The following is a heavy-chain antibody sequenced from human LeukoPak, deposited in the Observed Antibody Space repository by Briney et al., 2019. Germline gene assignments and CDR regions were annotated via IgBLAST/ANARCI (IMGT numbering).Heavy chain of an antibody. Sequence: PGGSLRLSCAASGFTFSSYAMSWVRQAPGKGQEWVSAISGSGGSTYYADSVKGRFTISRDNSKNTLYLQMNSLRAEDTAVYYCAKGVSYDFWSGYYGLDYWGQGTLVTVSS. CDR3: AKGVSYDFWSGYYGLDY. CDR2: ISGSGGST. D-gene: IGHD3-3*01. V-gene: IGHV3-23*01. J-gene: IGHJ4*02. CDR1: GFTFSSYA.